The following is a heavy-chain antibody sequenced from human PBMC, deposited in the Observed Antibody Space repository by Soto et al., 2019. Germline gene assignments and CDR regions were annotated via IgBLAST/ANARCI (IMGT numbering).Heavy chain of an antibody. J-gene: IGHJ4*02. CDR2: IYYSGST. V-gene: IGHV4-39*01. CDR1: GGYISSSSYY. Sequence: PSETLSLTCTVSGGYISSSSYYWGWIRQPPGKGLEWIGSIYYSGSTYYNPSLKSRVTISVDTSKNQFSLKLSSVTAADTAVYYCARPSGYGSGSYYIFDYWGQGTLVTVSS. D-gene: IGHD3-10*01. CDR3: ARPSGYGSGSYYIFDY.